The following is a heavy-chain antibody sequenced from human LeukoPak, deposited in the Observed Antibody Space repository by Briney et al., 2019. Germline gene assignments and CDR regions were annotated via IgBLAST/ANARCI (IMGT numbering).Heavy chain of an antibody. J-gene: IGHJ4*02. CDR1: GFTFSSYA. CDR3: AKKYSSGWYPFDY. CDR2: ISASGSST. V-gene: IGHV3-23*01. D-gene: IGHD6-19*01. Sequence: GGSLRLSCAASGFTFSSYAMNWVRQAPGKGLERVSGISASGSSTYYADSVKGRFTISRDNSKNTLYLQMNSLRAEDTAVYYCAKKYSSGWYPFDYWAREPWSPSPQ.